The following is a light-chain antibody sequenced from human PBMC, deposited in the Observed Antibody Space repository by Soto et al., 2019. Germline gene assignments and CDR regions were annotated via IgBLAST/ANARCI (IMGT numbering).Light chain of an antibody. CDR3: QHHNNWPPYT. Sequence: EIVLTQSPGTLSLSPGQRATLSCRASQSVTNNYLAWYQQIPGHAPRLVIYGASSRAAGVPDRFSGSGSGTDFTLTISSLEPEDFALYYCQHHNNWPPYTFGQGTRVDIK. J-gene: IGKJ2*01. V-gene: IGKV3D-20*02. CDR2: GAS. CDR1: QSVTNNY.